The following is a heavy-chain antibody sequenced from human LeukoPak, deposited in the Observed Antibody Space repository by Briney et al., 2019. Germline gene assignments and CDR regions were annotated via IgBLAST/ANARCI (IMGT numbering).Heavy chain of an antibody. V-gene: IGHV3-53*01. CDR3: ARDRRSSSWYYGMDV. J-gene: IGHJ6*02. CDR1: GFTVSSNY. CDR2: IYSGGST. Sequence: GGSLRLSCAASGFTVSSNYMSWVRQAPGKGLEWVSVIYSGGSTYYADSVKGRFTISRDNSKNALYLQMNSLRAEDTAVYYCARDRRSSSWYYGMDVWGQGTTVTVPS. D-gene: IGHD6-13*01.